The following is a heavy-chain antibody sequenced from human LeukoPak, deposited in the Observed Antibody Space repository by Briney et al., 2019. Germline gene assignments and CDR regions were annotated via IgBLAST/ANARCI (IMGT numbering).Heavy chain of an antibody. CDR2: ISGGGDGT. CDR3: AKEGDFYDILTDY. V-gene: IGHV3-23*01. J-gene: IGHJ4*02. D-gene: IGHD3-9*01. CDR1: GFTFSSSA. Sequence: GGSLRLSCAASGFTFSSSAMSWVRQAPGKGLEWISTISGGGDGTYFADSMKGRFTISRDNSKNTLYLQVNSLRAEDTAVYYCAKEGDFYDILTDYWGQGTLVTVSS.